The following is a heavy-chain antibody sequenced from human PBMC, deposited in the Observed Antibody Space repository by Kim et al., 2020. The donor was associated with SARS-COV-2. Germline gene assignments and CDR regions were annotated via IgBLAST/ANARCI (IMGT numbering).Heavy chain of an antibody. CDR3: AKVTLIVVSGFDY. J-gene: IGHJ4*02. V-gene: IGHV3-23*01. Sequence: YAASVKGRFTISRDNSKNTLYLQMNSLRAEDTAVYYCAKVTLIVVSGFDYWGQGTLVTVSS. D-gene: IGHD3-22*01.